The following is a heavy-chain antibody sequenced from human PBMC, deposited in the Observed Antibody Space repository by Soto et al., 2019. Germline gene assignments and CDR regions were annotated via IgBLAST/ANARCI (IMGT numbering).Heavy chain of an antibody. Sequence: PSETLSLTCAVSGGPFSDYYWSCIRQPPGKGLEWIGEINHRGRTNYNPSLKSRVTTSVDTSKNQFSLKLSSVTAADTAVYYCAREWLRHVDYWGQGSLVTVSS. J-gene: IGHJ4*02. CDR3: AREWLRHVDY. CDR1: GGPFSDYY. CDR2: INHRGRT. D-gene: IGHD5-12*01. V-gene: IGHV4-34*01.